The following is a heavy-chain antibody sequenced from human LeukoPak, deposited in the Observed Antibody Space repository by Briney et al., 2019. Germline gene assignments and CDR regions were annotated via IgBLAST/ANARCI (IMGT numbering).Heavy chain of an antibody. D-gene: IGHD3-3*01. V-gene: IGHV3-30*03. CDR1: GFTFSRHG. CDR2: ISNDRSRK. CDR3: ARDRAWNYFDY. Sequence: GGSLRLSCAPSGFTFSRHGMHWVRQAPGKGLEWVAIISNDRSRKYYAHSVEGRFTISRDNSKNTLYLQMDSLRAEDTAVYYCARDRAWNYFDYWGQGTLVTVSS. J-gene: IGHJ4*02.